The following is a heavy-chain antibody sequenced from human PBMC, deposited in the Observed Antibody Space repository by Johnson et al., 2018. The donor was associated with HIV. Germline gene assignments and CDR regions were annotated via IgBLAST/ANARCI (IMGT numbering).Heavy chain of an antibody. D-gene: IGHD3-10*01. Sequence: VQLVESGGGVVRPGGSLRLSCATSGFIFDDYAMGWVRQVPGKGLEWVSGINWNGGSTAYADSVKGRFTISRDNSKNTLYLQMNSLRGEDTAVYYCGRGPMVRGVTHAFDIWGQGTMVTVSS. CDR3: GRGPMVRGVTHAFDI. CDR2: INWNGGST. CDR1: GFIFDDYA. J-gene: IGHJ3*02. V-gene: IGHV3-20*04.